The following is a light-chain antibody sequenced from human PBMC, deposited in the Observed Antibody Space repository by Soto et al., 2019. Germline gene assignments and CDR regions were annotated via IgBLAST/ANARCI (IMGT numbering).Light chain of an antibody. V-gene: IGKV3D-20*02. CDR1: QSVGSSH. CDR2: GAS. Sequence: EIVLTQSPATLSLSPGERATLSCRASQSVGSSHLAWYQQKPGQAPRLLIYGASSRATGIPDRFSGSGSGTDFTLTISRLEPEDFAVYYCQQRSNWPITFGQGTRLEIK. J-gene: IGKJ5*01. CDR3: QQRSNWPIT.